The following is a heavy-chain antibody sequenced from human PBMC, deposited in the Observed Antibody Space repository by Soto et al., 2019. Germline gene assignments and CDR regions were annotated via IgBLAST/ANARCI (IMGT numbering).Heavy chain of an antibody. D-gene: IGHD3-9*01. CDR2: IWYDGRNK. CDR3: ATESFLTGRVYYYGMDV. V-gene: IGHV3-33*01. CDR1: GFTFGSYG. J-gene: IGHJ6*02. Sequence: QVQLVESGGGVVQPGRSLRLSCAASGFTFGSYGMHWVRQAPGKGLEWVAVIWYDGRNKYYADSVKGRFTISRDNSKTTMYLQMSSLRAEATVVYYCATESFLTGRVYYYGMDVWGQGTTVTVSS.